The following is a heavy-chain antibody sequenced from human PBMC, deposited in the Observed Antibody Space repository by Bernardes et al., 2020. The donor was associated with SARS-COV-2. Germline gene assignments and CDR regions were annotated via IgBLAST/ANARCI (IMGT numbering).Heavy chain of an antibody. CDR1: GYTFTSYD. CDR2: MNPKGPNT. D-gene: IGHD3-16*01. Sequence: ASMKVSCKTSGYTFTSYDINWVRQATGQGLEWMGWMNPKGPNTGYAQKFQGRVTMTRNTSISTVYMELNNLKSEDTAIYYCAREPPGDGGGYDYWGQGTLVAVSS. V-gene: IGHV1-8*02. J-gene: IGHJ4*02. CDR3: AREPPGDGGGYDY.